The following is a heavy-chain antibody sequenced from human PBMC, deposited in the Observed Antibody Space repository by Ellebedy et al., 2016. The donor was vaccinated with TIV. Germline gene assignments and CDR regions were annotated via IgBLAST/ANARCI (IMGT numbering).Heavy chain of an antibody. CDR3: ARVRSVYHYVDV. Sequence: PGGSLRLSCAASGFGFSSYWMSWVRHLPGKGLEWVANIKPDGSETKYVDSVKGRFTISRDNAKNSLYLHMNSLRAEDTAMYYCARVRSVYHYVDVWGKGTMVTVSS. CDR2: IKPDGSET. V-gene: IGHV3-7*01. J-gene: IGHJ6*03. CDR1: GFGFSSYW. D-gene: IGHD2-8*01.